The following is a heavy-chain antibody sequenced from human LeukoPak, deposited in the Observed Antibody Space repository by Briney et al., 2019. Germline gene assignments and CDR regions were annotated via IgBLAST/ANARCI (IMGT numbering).Heavy chain of an antibody. Sequence: ASAKVSCKASGSTFTDYHVHWVRQAPGQGLEWMGWINPDSGGTKYQGRLTMTRDTSISTVYVELSSLTSDDTAVFYCARGPSPGYASGWNTYFDPWGQGTLVTVSS. V-gene: IGHV1-2*02. CDR1: GSTFTDYH. CDR3: ARGPSPGYASGWNTYFDP. CDR2: INPDSGGT. D-gene: IGHD6-19*01. J-gene: IGHJ5*02.